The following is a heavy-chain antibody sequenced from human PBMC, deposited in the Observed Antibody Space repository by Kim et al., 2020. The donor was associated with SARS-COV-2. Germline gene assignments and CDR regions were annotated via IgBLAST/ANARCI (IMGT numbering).Heavy chain of an antibody. J-gene: IGHJ4*02. CDR1: GGSVSSGSYY. Sequence: SETLSLTCTVSGGSVSSGSYYLSWIRQPPGKGLEWIGYIYYSGSTNYNPSLKSRVTISVDTSKNQFSLKLSSVTAADTAVYYCARVTVAGLDYWGQGTLVTVSS. CDR2: IYYSGST. V-gene: IGHV4-61*01. CDR3: ARVTVAGLDY. D-gene: IGHD6-19*01.